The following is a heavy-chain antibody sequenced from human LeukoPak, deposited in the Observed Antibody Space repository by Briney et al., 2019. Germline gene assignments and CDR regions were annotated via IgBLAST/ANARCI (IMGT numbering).Heavy chain of an antibody. CDR1: GYTFTGYC. CDR3: ARTPTYYYDSSGYYYDY. J-gene: IGHJ4*02. D-gene: IGHD3-22*01. CDR2: INPNSGGT. V-gene: IGHV1-2*02. Sequence: GASVKVSCKASGYTFTGYCMHWVRQAPGQGLEWMGWINPNSGGTNYAQKFQGRVTMTRDTSISTAYMELSRLRSDGTAVYYCARTPTYYYDSSGYYYDYWGQGTLVTVSS.